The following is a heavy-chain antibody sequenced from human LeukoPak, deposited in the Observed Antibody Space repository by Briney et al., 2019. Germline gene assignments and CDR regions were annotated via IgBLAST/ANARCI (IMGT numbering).Heavy chain of an antibody. CDR3: ARNYYDSSGYYYHDY. J-gene: IGHJ4*02. CDR1: GFTFSSYG. CDR2: IWYDGSNK. Sequence: TGGSLRLSCAASGFTFSSYGMHWVRQAPGKRLDWLAVIWYDGSNKYYADSVKGRFTISRDNSKNTLYLQMNSLRAEDTAVYYCARNYYDSSGYYYHDYWGQGTLVTVSS. D-gene: IGHD3-22*01. V-gene: IGHV3-33*01.